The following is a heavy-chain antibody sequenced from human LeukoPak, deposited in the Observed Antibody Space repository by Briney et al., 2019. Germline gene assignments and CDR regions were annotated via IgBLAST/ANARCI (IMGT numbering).Heavy chain of an antibody. D-gene: IGHD2-21*01. Sequence: QPGGSLRLSGAASGFTFSSYAMSWVRQAPGKGLEWVSAISGSGGSTYYADSVKGRFTISRDNTKNTLYLQMNSLRAEDTAVYYRAKDLRGGDSLWGQGTLVTVSS. CDR2: ISGSGGST. J-gene: IGHJ4*02. V-gene: IGHV3-23*01. CDR3: AKDLRGGDSL. CDR1: GFTFSSYA.